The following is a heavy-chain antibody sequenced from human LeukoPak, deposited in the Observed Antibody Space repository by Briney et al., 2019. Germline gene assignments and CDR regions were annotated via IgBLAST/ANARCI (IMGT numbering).Heavy chain of an antibody. CDR1: GFTFSNYA. Sequence: PGGSLRLSCAASGFTFSNYAMSWVRQAPGKGLEWVSAISGSGGGTYYADSVKGRFTISRDNSKNTLYLQMNSPRAEDTAVYYCANHPGPYVDTAIYYFDYWGQGTLVTVSS. CDR2: ISGSGGGT. CDR3: ANHPGPYVDTAIYYFDY. D-gene: IGHD5-18*01. J-gene: IGHJ4*02. V-gene: IGHV3-23*01.